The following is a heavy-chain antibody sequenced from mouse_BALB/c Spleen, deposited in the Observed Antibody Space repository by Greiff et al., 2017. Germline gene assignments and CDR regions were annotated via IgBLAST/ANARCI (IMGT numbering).Heavy chain of an antibody. CDR1: GFAFSSYD. D-gene: IGHD1-1*01. CDR3: ARHFTTVVRYFDV. CDR2: ISSGGGST. J-gene: IGHJ1*01. Sequence: EVHLVESGGGLVKPGGSLKLSCAASGFAFSSYDMSWVRQTPEKRLEWVAYISSGGGSTYYPDTVKGRFTISRDNAKNTLYLQMSSLKSEDTAMYYCARHFTTVVRYFDVWGAGTTVTVSS. V-gene: IGHV5-12-1*01.